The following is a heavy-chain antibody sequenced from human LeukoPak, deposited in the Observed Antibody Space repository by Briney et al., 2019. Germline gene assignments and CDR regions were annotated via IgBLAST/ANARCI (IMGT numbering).Heavy chain of an antibody. CDR3: ARDPRYDKVH. V-gene: IGHV3-21*01. CDR2: ISSSSSYI. J-gene: IGHJ4*02. CDR1: GFTFSSYA. Sequence: GGSLRLSCAASGFTFSSYAVSWVRQAPGKGLEWVSSISSSSSYIYYADSVKGRFTISRDNAKNSLYLQMNSLRAEDTAVYYCARDPRYDKVHWGQGTLVTVSS. D-gene: IGHD3-22*01.